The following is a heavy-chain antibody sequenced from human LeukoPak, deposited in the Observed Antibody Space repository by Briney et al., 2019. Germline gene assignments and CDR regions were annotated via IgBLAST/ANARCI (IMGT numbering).Heavy chain of an antibody. Sequence: SGGSLRLSCAASGFTFSSYAMSWVRQAPGKGLEWVSAISGSGGSTYYADSVKGRFTISRDNSKNTLYLQMNSLRAEDTAVYYCAKIRHYDFWSGYYTDYWGQGTLVTVSS. CDR1: GFTFSSYA. D-gene: IGHD3-3*01. CDR3: AKIRHYDFWSGYYTDY. CDR2: ISGSGGST. V-gene: IGHV3-23*01. J-gene: IGHJ4*02.